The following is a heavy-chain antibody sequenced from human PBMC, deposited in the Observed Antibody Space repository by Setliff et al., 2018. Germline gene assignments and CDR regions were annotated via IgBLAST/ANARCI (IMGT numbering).Heavy chain of an antibody. CDR3: ARDLNRWFGEFAFDI. V-gene: IGHV1-2*07. CDR1: GYTFTDYF. D-gene: IGHD3-10*01. J-gene: IGHJ3*02. Sequence: ASVKVSCKASGYTFTDYFLHWLRQAPGQGLEWMGWINPDSGETVYAHKLQGKIIMNRDTSVSTAYVELSRLRSDDTAVYYCARDLNRWFGEFAFDIWGQGTMVTVSS. CDR2: INPDSGET.